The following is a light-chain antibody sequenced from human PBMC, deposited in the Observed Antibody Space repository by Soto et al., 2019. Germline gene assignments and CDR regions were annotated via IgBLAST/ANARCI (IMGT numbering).Light chain of an antibody. CDR1: QTVSSTY. J-gene: IGKJ1*01. CDR3: HHYGSSPPWT. Sequence: EIVLTQSPGTLSLSPGEGATLSCRASQTVSSTYLAWYQQKPGQAPRLLIYGASTRATGIPDRFSGSGSGTDFTLTITRLEPEDFAVYYCHHYGSSPPWTFVQGTKVEIK. V-gene: IGKV3-20*01. CDR2: GAS.